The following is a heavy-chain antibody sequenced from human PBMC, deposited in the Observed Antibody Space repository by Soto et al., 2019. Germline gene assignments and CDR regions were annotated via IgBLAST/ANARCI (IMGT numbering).Heavy chain of an antibody. CDR1: GFTFSGHY. Sequence: GGSLRLSCAGSGFTFSGHYMDWVRQAPGKGLEWLGRIRNKPNGHTTEYAASVKGRFTISRDDSKNSVYLQMNSLKSEDTAVYYCSTTVITAPLFEYWGQGTLVTVSS. CDR3: STTVITAPLFEY. V-gene: IGHV3-72*01. D-gene: IGHD3-16*01. J-gene: IGHJ4*02. CDR2: IRNKPNGHTT.